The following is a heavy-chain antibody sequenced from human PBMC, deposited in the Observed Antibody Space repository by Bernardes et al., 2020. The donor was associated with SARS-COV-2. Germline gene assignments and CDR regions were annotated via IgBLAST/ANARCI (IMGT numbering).Heavy chain of an antibody. J-gene: IGHJ4*02. CDR3: AAAAWDFWSGYYRY. V-gene: IGHV1-58*01. Sequence: SVKVSCKASGFTFSSSAVQWVRQARGQRLEWIGWIVVGSGNTNYAQKFQERVTITRDMSTSTAYMELSNLRSEDTAVYYCAAAAWDFWSGYYRYWGQGTLVSVSS. CDR2: IVVGSGNT. CDR1: GFTFSSSA. D-gene: IGHD3-3*01.